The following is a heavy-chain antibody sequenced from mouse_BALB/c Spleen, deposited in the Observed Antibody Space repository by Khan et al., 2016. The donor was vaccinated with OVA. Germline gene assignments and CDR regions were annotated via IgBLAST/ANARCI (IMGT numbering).Heavy chain of an antibody. CDR1: GISITTGNYR. V-gene: IGHV3-5*02. D-gene: IGHD1-1*01. J-gene: IGHJ1*01. CDR2: IYYSGTI. Sequence: EVQLQESGPGLVKPSQTVSLTCTVTGISITTGNYRWSWIRQFPGNKLEWIGNIYYSGTITYNPSLTSRTTITRDTSKSQFFLEMNSLTAVDTATYFCARDYGSLYWYFDVWGAGTTVTVSS. CDR3: ARDYGSLYWYFDV.